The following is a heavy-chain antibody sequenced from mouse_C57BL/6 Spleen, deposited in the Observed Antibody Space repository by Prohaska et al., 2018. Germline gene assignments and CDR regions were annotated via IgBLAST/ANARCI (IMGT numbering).Heavy chain of an antibody. CDR1: GYTFTSYW. D-gene: IGHD1-1*01. V-gene: IGHV1-59*01. CDR3: ARDVTTVVATRYFDV. Sequence: QVQLQQPGAELVRPGTSVKLSCKASGYTFTSYWMHWVKQRPGQGLEWIGVIDPSDSYTNYNQKFKGKATFTVDTSSSTAYMQLSSLTSEDSAVYYCARDVTTVVATRYFDVWGTGTTVTVSS. J-gene: IGHJ1*03. CDR2: IDPSDSYT.